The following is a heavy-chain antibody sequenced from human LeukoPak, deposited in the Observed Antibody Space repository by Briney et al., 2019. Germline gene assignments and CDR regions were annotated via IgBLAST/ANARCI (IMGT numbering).Heavy chain of an antibody. J-gene: IGHJ3*02. CDR3: AKDQGGTYSYDAFDI. V-gene: IGHV3-23*01. CDR1: GFTFSSYA. D-gene: IGHD1-26*01. Sequence: GGSLRLSCAASGFTFSSYAMAWVRQAPGKGLEWVSAISGSGGSTYYADSVKGRFTISRDNSKNTLYLQMNSLRAEDTAVYYCAKDQGGTYSYDAFDIWGQGTMVTVSS. CDR2: ISGSGGST.